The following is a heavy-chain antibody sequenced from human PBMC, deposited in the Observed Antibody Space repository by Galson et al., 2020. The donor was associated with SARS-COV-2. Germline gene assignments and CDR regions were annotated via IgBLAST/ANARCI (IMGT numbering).Heavy chain of an antibody. CDR2: IYGGGDNT. J-gene: IGHJ4*02. Sequence: GESLKISCAASGFTVTSNSMRWVRQVPGKGLEWVSVIYGGGDNTHYADSVQGRFSISRDSSKNTLNLQMNSLRADDTAVYFCARDGQSSRGWAFDYWGQGTLVTVSS. D-gene: IGHD6-19*01. CDR3: ARDGQSSRGWAFDY. CDR1: GFTVTSNS. V-gene: IGHV3-66*01.